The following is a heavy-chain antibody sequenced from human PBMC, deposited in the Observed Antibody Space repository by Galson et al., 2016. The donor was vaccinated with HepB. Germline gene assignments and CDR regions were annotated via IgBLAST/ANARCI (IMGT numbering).Heavy chain of an antibody. CDR1: GGSLSGYY. J-gene: IGHJ6*02. CDR2: ISHTGTT. V-gene: IGHV4-34*01. D-gene: IGHD3-16*02. CDR3: ARLYHYDYIWGTYRGGFYGIDV. Sequence: ETLSLTCGVSGGSLSGYYWTWIRQPPGKGLEWIGEISHTGTTNYNPSLTSRVTFSVDTSKNQFSLSLISVTAADTAVYYCARLYHYDYIWGTYRGGFYGIDVWGQGTTVTVAS.